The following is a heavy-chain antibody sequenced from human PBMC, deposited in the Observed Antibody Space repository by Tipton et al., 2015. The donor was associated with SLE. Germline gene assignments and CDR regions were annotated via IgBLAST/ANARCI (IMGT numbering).Heavy chain of an antibody. J-gene: IGHJ6*03. D-gene: IGHD2-2*02. Sequence: QLVQSGAEVKKPGASVTVSCQASGYTFTDFGVTWVRQAPGQGLEWVGGISTKNGNTNYAQNFQGRVTMTADTSPNTAYMELRILRPDDTAVFYCARVVYCSSTSCYRSYDYYMDVWGKGTTVTVSS. CDR3: ARVVYCSSTSCYRSYDYYMDV. CDR2: ISTKNGNT. V-gene: IGHV1-18*01. CDR1: GYTFTDFG.